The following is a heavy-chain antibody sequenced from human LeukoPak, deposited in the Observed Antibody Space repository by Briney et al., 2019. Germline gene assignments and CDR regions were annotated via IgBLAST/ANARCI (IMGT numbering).Heavy chain of an antibody. V-gene: IGHV4-59*01. CDR1: GSSISNNY. J-gene: IGHJ2*01. D-gene: IGHD3-16*01. CDR2: IYYSGGT. Sequence: PPETLSLTCTVSGSSISNNYWSWIRQPPGKGLEWIGYIYYSGGTNYNPSLKSRATISVDTSKNQFSLKLTSVTAADTAVYYCARDGGDWYFDLWGRGTLVTVSS. CDR3: ARDGGDWYFDL.